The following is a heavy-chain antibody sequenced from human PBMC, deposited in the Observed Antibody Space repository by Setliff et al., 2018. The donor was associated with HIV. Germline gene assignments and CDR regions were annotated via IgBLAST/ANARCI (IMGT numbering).Heavy chain of an antibody. D-gene: IGHD1-1*01. CDR1: GGSISSQY. J-gene: IGHJ4*02. V-gene: IGHV4-59*11. Sequence: PSETLSLTCTVSGGSISSQYWSWIRQTPGKGLESIGYVYNSGGTNYNPSLKSRVTISVDTSKNKFSLMLDSVTAADTAVYYCARNSQKGIQPLLLASWGPGTLVTVSS. CDR3: ARNSQKGIQPLLLAS. CDR2: VYNSGGT.